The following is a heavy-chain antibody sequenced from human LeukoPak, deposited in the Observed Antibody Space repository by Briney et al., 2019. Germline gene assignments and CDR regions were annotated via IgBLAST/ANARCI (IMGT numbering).Heavy chain of an antibody. J-gene: IGHJ6*02. CDR1: GYTFTSYD. D-gene: IGHD6-6*01. Sequence: ASVKVSCKASGYTFTSYDINWVRQATGQGLEWVGWRNPNSGNTGYAQKFQGRVTMTRNTSISTAYMELSSLRSEDTAVYYCARVRGRLVRRYYYGMDVWGQGTTVTVSS. V-gene: IGHV1-8*01. CDR2: RNPNSGNT. CDR3: ARVRGRLVRRYYYGMDV.